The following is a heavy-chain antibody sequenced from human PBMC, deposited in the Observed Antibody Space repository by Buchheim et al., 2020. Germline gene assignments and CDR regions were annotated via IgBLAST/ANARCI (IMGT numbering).Heavy chain of an antibody. J-gene: IGHJ4*02. CDR3: AKIDYIVGATGFDY. V-gene: IGHV4-4*02. D-gene: IGHD1-26*01. Sequence: QVQLQESGPGLVKPSGTLSLTCSVSGASISSRNWWTWVRQSPGKGLEWIGEIYQSGTTNYNPSLKSRVTISMDKSKNQFSFKVNSVTAADTAVYYCAKIDYIVGATGFDYWGQGTL. CDR2: IYQSGTT. CDR1: GASISSRNW.